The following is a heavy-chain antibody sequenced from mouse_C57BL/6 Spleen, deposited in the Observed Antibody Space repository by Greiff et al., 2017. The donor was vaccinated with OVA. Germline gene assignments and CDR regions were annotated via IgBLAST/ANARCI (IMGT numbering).Heavy chain of an antibody. Sequence: DVKLVESGAELVRPGASVKLSCTASGFNIKDYYMHWVKQRPEQGLEWIGRIDPEDGDTEYAPKFQGKATMTADTSSNTAYLQLSSLTSEDTAVYYCTTYYSGSSYFDYWGQGTTLTVSS. CDR3: TTYYSGSSYFDY. D-gene: IGHD1-1*01. CDR1: GFNIKDYY. J-gene: IGHJ2*01. V-gene: IGHV14-1*01. CDR2: IDPEDGDT.